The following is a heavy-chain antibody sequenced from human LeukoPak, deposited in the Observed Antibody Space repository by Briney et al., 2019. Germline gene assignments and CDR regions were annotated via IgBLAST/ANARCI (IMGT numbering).Heavy chain of an antibody. D-gene: IGHD3-10*01. CDR2: IKQDGSEK. CDR1: GFTFSSYG. CDR3: ARGLTRGSGFDP. J-gene: IGHJ5*02. V-gene: IGHV3-7*01. Sequence: GGSLRLSCAASGFTFSSYGMHWVRQAPGKGLEWVANIKQDGSEKYYVDSVKGRFTISRDNAKNSLYLQMNSLRAEDTAVYYCARGLTRGSGFDPWGQGTLVTVSS.